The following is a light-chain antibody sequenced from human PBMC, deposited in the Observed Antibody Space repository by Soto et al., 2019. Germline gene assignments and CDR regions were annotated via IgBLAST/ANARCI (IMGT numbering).Light chain of an antibody. Sequence: DIQMTQSPSTLSGSVGGRVTITCRASQTISSWLAWYQQKPGKAPKLLIYKASTLKSGVPSRFSGSGSGTEFTLTISSLQPEDFATYYCQQSYSTPPTFGQGTRLEIK. J-gene: IGKJ5*01. CDR1: QTISSW. V-gene: IGKV1-5*03. CDR3: QQSYSTPPT. CDR2: KAS.